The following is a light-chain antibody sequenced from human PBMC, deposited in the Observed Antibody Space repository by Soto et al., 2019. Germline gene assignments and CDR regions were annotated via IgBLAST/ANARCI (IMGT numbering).Light chain of an antibody. CDR2: DVS. Sequence: QSALTQPASVSGSPGQSITISCTGTSSDVGNYNYVSWYQQHPGKVPRLMIYDVSNRPSGVSDRFSGSKSGNTASLTISWLQAEDEADYYCSSYTTSSTLVFGGGTKLTVL. CDR3: SSYTTSSTLV. CDR1: SSDVGNYNY. V-gene: IGLV2-14*03. J-gene: IGLJ2*01.